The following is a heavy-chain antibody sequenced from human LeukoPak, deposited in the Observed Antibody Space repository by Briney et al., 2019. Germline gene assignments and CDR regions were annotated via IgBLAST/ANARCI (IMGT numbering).Heavy chain of an antibody. CDR2: ISGSNSYI. CDR1: GFTFSSYW. D-gene: IGHD1-1*01. CDR3: ARALTTLTYEGY. J-gene: IGHJ4*02. Sequence: GGSLRLSCAASGFTFSSYWMNWARRAPGKGLEWVSSISGSNSYIFYADSVKGRFTVSRDNAKDSLYLQMNSLRAEDTAVYYCARALTTLTYEGYWGQGTLVTVSS. V-gene: IGHV3-21*01.